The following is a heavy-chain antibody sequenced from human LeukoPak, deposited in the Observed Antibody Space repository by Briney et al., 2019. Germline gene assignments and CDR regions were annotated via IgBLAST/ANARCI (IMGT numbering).Heavy chain of an antibody. CDR2: ISGSGGKT. J-gene: IGHJ4*02. V-gene: IGHV3-23*01. Sequence: SGGSLRLSCAASGFTFSSHAMGWVRQAPGKGLEWVSAISGSGGKTYYGDSVKGRFTISRDNSKNTVYLQMNSLRVEDTTVYYCAEGTLGGTVAKFDYWGQGTLVTVSS. CDR1: GFTFSSHA. CDR3: AEGTLGGTVAKFDY. D-gene: IGHD6-25*01.